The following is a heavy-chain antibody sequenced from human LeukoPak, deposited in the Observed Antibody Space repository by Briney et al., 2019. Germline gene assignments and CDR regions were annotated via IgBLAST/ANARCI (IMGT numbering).Heavy chain of an antibody. J-gene: IGHJ4*02. CDR3: ARVRGYSYDSSDFDY. CDR1: GDSISDYY. V-gene: IGHV4-59*01. CDR2: IYYRGNT. D-gene: IGHD5-18*01. Sequence: PSETLSLTCTVSGDSISDYYWSWIRQPPGKGLEWVGKIYYRGNTNYNPSLKSRVTISVDTSKNQFSLKLSSVTAADTAVYYCARVRGYSYDSSDFDYWGQGTLVTVSS.